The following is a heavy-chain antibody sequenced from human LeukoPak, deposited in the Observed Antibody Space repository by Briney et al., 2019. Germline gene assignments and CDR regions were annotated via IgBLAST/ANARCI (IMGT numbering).Heavy chain of an antibody. V-gene: IGHV3-66*01. D-gene: IGHD3-10*01. CDR3: ARDAYQTYYYGSGSYR. CDR2: IYSGGST. J-gene: IGHJ4*02. Sequence: RGSLRLSCAASGFTVSSNYMSWVRQAPGKGLEWVSVIYSGGSTYYADSVKGRFTISRDNSKNTLYLQMNSLRAEDTAVYYCARDAYQTYYYGSGSYRWGQGTLVTVSS. CDR1: GFTVSSNY.